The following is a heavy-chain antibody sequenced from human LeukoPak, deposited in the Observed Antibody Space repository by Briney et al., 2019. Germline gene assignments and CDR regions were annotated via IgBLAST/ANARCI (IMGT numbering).Heavy chain of an antibody. V-gene: IGHV3-7*03. J-gene: IGHJ4*02. CDR2: IKQDRSGK. Sequence: GGSLRLSCAASGFIFTNYFMSWVRQAPGKGLEWVANIKQDRSGKYYVDSVKGRFTISRDNAKNSLYLQMNSLRAEDTAVYYCARDYWWNYDYWGQGTLVTVSS. D-gene: IGHD1-7*01. CDR1: GFIFTNYF. CDR3: ARDYWWNYDY.